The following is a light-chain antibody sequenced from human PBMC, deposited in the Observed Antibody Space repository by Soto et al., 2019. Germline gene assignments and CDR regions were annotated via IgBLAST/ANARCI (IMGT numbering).Light chain of an antibody. CDR3: QPNYTTVT. CDR2: AAS. Sequence: DIQMTQSPSSLSASVGDRVTITCRASQYISNNLCWYQQKPGKAPKLLIYAASTLQSGVPSRFSGSGSGTDFTLTISSLQPEDFATYHCQPNYTTVTFGGGTKVEV. V-gene: IGKV1-39*01. CDR1: QYISNN. J-gene: IGKJ4*01.